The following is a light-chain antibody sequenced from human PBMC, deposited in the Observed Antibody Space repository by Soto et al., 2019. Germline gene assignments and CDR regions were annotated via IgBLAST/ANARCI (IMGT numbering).Light chain of an antibody. CDR1: QSVSSN. CDR3: QQYNNWLYT. Sequence: EIVMTQSPATLSVSPGERATLSCRASQSVSSNLAWYQQKPGQAPRLLIYGASTRATGIPARFSGSGSGAAFPPPISSLQSEDFAVYYCQQYNNWLYTFGQGTKLEIK. V-gene: IGKV3-15*01. CDR2: GAS. J-gene: IGKJ2*01.